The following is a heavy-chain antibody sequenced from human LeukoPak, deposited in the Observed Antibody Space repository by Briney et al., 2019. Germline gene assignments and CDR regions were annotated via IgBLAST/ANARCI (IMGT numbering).Heavy chain of an antibody. CDR3: ARSSSPGSVDY. Sequence: TGGSLRLSCEASGFTFSNYWMSWVRQAPGKGLEGVANINHEGRQKWDVDSVKGRFTISRDNTKNSLYLQMFRLRAEDTAVYYCARSSSPGSVDYWGQGTLVTVSS. CDR2: INHEGRQK. D-gene: IGHD6-25*01. V-gene: IGHV3-7*01. CDR1: GFTFSNYW. J-gene: IGHJ4*02.